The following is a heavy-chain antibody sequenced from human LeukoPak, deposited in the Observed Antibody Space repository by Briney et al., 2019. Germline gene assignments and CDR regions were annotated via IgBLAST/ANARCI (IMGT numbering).Heavy chain of an antibody. V-gene: IGHV3-9*01. Sequence: GGSLRLSCAASGFTFDDFGMHWVRQGPGKGLEWVSGISWNSGTIGYADSVKGRFTISRDNAKNSLYLQMNSLRAEDTAVYYCARDDYGDYSDYWGQGTLVTVSS. D-gene: IGHD4-17*01. J-gene: IGHJ4*02. CDR3: ARDDYGDYSDY. CDR1: GFTFDDFG. CDR2: ISWNSGTI.